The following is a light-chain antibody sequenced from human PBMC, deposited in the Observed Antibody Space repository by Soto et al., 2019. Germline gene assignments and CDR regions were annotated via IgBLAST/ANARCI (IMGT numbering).Light chain of an antibody. CDR2: GAS. J-gene: IGKJ1*01. CDR3: QQYGSSPTWT. Sequence: EILLTQSPGTLSLSPGERSTLSCRAIQIVSSSYLAWYQQKPGQAPRLLIYGASSRATGIPDRFSGSGSGTDFTLTISRLEPEDFAVYYCQQYGSSPTWTFGQGTKVDIK. CDR1: QIVSSSY. V-gene: IGKV3-20*01.